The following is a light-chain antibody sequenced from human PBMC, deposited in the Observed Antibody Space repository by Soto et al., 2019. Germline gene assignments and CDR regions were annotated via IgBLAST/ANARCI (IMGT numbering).Light chain of an antibody. CDR3: CSSAPSRTFV. CDR1: SNDVGGYNY. CDR2: EGS. J-gene: IGLJ1*01. Sequence: QSALTQPRSVSGSPGQSVTISCTGTSNDVGGYNYVSWYQHHPGKVPKLIIYEGSKRPSGVSNRFSGSEPDNTASLTISGLQAEDEADYYCCSSAPSRTFVFGTGTKV. V-gene: IGLV2-23*01.